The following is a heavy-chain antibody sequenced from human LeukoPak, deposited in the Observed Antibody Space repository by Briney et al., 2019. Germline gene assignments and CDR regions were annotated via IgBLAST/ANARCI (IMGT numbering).Heavy chain of an antibody. CDR3: VRSAFLTTEFYFDY. CDR1: GFTFSSYW. D-gene: IGHD4-11*01. J-gene: IGHJ4*02. CDR2: INTDGRTT. Sequence: GGSLRLSCVSSGFTFSSYWMHWVRQAPGKGLVWVSRINTDGRTTTYADFVEGRFTISRDNAKNTLYLQMNSLRAEDTAVYYCVRSAFLTTEFYFDYWGQGTLVTVSS. V-gene: IGHV3-74*01.